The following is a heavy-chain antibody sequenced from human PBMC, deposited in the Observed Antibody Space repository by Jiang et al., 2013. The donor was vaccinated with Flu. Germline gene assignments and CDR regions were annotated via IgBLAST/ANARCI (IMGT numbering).Heavy chain of an antibody. V-gene: IGHV1-2*04. CDR1: GYTFTGYY. Sequence: SGAEVKKPGASVKVSCKASGYTFTGYYMHWVRQAPGQGLEWMGWINPNSGGTNYAQKFQGWVTMTRDTSISTAYMELSRLRSDDTAVYYCARGLLPDHCSSTSCYSWFDPGARDPGHRLL. CDR2: INPNSGGT. J-gene: IGHJ5*02. CDR3: ARGLLPDHCSSTSCYSWFDP. D-gene: IGHD2-2*02.